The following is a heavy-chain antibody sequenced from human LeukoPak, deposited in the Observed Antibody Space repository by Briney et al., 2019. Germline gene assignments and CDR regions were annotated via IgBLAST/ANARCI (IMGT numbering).Heavy chain of an antibody. CDR2: INPNNGDT. D-gene: IGHD5-18*01. CDR3: ARGPLYSYGIIGY. CDR1: GYTFTGYF. V-gene: IGHV1-2*06. J-gene: IGHJ4*02. Sequence: ASVKVSCKASGYTFTGYFLHWVRQAPGQGLEWMGRINPNNGDTNYAQNLQGRVTMTRDTSISTAYMELSRLRSDDTAVYFCARGPLYSYGIIGYWGQGTLVTVSS.